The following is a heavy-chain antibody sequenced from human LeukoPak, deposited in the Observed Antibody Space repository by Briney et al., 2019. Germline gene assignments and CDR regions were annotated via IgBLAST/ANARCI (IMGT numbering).Heavy chain of an antibody. CDR3: ARDLSWRWPNSGSNYFDY. CDR1: GFTFSRYN. J-gene: IGHJ4*02. CDR2: ISSSSSPI. V-gene: IGHV3-48*02. D-gene: IGHD4-23*01. Sequence: GGSLRLSCAASGFTFSRYNMNWVRQAPGKGLEWVSYISSSSSPIYYADSVKGRFSISRDNAKNSLYLQMNSPRDEDTAVYYCARDLSWRWPNSGSNYFDYWGQGTLVTVSS.